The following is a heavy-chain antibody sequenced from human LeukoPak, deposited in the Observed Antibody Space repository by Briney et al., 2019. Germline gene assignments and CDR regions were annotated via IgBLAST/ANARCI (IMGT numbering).Heavy chain of an antibody. J-gene: IGHJ4*02. V-gene: IGHV3-74*01. CDR1: GFTFSSYW. CDR2: INIDGITT. D-gene: IGHD3/OR15-3a*01. Sequence: PGGSLRLSCAASGFTFSSYWMHWVRQAPGKGLMWVSRINIDGITTFYADSVKGRFTISRDNAKNTLYLQMNSLGAEDTAVYYCARGTGYAVLDYWGQGTLVTVSS. CDR3: ARGTGYAVLDY.